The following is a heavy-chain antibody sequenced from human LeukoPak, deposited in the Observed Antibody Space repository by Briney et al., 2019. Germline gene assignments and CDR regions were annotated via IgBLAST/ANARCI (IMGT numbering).Heavy chain of an antibody. D-gene: IGHD4-23*01. V-gene: IGHV3-66*01. CDR3: ARGGNVPFDN. CDR1: GVTVSSYY. CDR2: IYGGGNT. Sequence: GGSLLLSCAASGVTVSSYYMSWVRPAPGKGLEWVSVIYGGGNTIYADSVKGRFTISRDNSKNTLYLQMNALRAEDTAVYYCARGGNVPFDNWGQGTLVTVSS. J-gene: IGHJ4*02.